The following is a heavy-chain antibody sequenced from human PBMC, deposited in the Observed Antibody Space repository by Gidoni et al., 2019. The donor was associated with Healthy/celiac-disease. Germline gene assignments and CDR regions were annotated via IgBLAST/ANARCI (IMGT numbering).Heavy chain of an antibody. CDR1: GGSISSGSYY. Sequence: QVQLQESGPGLVKPSQTLSLTCTVSGGSISSGSYYWSWIRQPAGKGLEWIGRIYTSGSTNYNPSLKSRVTISVDTSKNQFSLKLSSVTAADTAVYYCAREPTQYNWNDDIWFDPWGQGTLVTVSS. V-gene: IGHV4-61*02. D-gene: IGHD1-1*01. CDR2: IYTSGST. CDR3: AREPTQYNWNDDIWFDP. J-gene: IGHJ5*02.